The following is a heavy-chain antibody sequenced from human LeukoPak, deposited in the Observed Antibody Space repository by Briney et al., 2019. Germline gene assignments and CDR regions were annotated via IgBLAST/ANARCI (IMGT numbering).Heavy chain of an antibody. V-gene: IGHV1-69*06. CDR3: ARDSYGPYNCFDP. CDR1: GGTFSSYA. CDR2: IIPIFGTA. J-gene: IGHJ5*02. Sequence: SVKVSCKASGGTFSSYAISWVRQAPGQGLEWMGGIIPIFGTANYAQKFQGRVTITADKSTSTAYMELSSLRSEDTAVYYCARDSYGPYNCFDPWGQGTLVTVSS. D-gene: IGHD5-18*01.